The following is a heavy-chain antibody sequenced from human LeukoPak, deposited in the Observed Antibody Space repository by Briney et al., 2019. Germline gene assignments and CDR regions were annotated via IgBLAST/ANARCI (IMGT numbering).Heavy chain of an antibody. Sequence: GGSLRLTCAASGFTFSSYGMSWVRQAPGKGLEWVSAISGSGDSTYYADSVKGRFTISRDNSKNTLYLQMNSLRADDTAVYYCARDFYGDFSMFDYWGQGTLVTVSS. CDR1: GFTFSSYG. V-gene: IGHV3-23*01. J-gene: IGHJ4*02. CDR2: ISGSGDST. CDR3: ARDFYGDFSMFDY. D-gene: IGHD4-17*01.